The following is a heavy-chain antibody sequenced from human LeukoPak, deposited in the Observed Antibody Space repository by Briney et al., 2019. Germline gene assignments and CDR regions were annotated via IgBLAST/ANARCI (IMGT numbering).Heavy chain of an antibody. CDR3: ASSYGDYYYYYGMDV. CDR2: INHSGST. D-gene: IGHD4-17*01. Sequence: SETLSLTCTVSGGSISGYYWSWIRQPPGKGLEWIGEINHSGSTNYNPSLKSRVTISVDTSKNQFSLKLSSVTAADTAVYYCASSYGDYYYYYGMDVWGQGTTVTVSS. V-gene: IGHV4-34*01. J-gene: IGHJ6*02. CDR1: GGSISGYY.